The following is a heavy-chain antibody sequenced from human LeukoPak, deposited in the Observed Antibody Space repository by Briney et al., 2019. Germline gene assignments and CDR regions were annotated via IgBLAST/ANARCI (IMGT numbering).Heavy chain of an antibody. J-gene: IGHJ4*02. CDR3: ATRYDSSGYLGDY. Sequence: GGSLRLSCAASGFTVSSNSMSWVRQAPGKGLEWVSVIYSGGSTYYADSVKGRFTISRDNSKNTLYLQMNSLRAEDTVVYYCATRYDSSGYLGDYWGQGTLVTVSS. V-gene: IGHV3-53*01. CDR2: IYSGGST. CDR1: GFTVSSNS. D-gene: IGHD3-22*01.